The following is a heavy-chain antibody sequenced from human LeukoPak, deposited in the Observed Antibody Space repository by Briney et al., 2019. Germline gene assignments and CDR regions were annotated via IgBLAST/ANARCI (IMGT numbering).Heavy chain of an antibody. CDR3: ASSGLWKGWFDP. D-gene: IGHD1-1*01. V-gene: IGHV4-59*01. J-gene: IGHJ5*02. Sequence: SETLSLTCTVSGGSISSYYWTWIRQPPGKGLEWIGYISYSGSTNYNPSLKSRVTISVDTSKKQFSLKPSSVTAADTAVYYCASSGLWKGWFDPWGQGTLVTVSS. CDR1: GGSISSYY. CDR2: ISYSGST.